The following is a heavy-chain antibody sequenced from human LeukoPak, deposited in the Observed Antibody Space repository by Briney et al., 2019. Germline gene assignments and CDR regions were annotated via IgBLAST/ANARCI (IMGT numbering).Heavy chain of an antibody. V-gene: IGHV1-18*01. J-gene: IGHJ4*02. Sequence: GASVKVSCKASGYTFTSYGISWVRQAPGQGFEWMGWISAYNGNTNYAQKLQGRVTMTTDTSTSTAYMELRSLRSDDTAVYYCAREGGTTYYDFWSGYYPIDYWGQGTLVTASS. CDR1: GYTFTSYG. CDR2: ISAYNGNT. D-gene: IGHD3-3*01. CDR3: AREGGTTYYDFWSGYYPIDY.